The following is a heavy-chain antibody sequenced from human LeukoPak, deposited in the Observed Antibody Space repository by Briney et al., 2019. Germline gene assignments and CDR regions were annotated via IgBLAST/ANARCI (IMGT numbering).Heavy chain of an antibody. Sequence: SETLSLTCAVYGGSFSGYYWSWIRQPPGKGLEWIGEINHSGSINYNPSLKSRVTISVDTSKNQFSLKLSSVTAADTAVYYCARGDGSGSYLNWFDPWGQGTLVTVSS. V-gene: IGHV4-34*01. D-gene: IGHD3-10*01. J-gene: IGHJ5*02. CDR1: GGSFSGYY. CDR2: INHSGSI. CDR3: ARGDGSGSYLNWFDP.